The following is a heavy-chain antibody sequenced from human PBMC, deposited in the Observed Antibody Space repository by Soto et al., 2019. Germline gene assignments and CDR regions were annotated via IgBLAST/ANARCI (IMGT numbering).Heavy chain of an antibody. J-gene: IGHJ4*02. D-gene: IGHD1-26*01. CDR3: ARGLSYNYFDY. CDR1: GFTFSSYL. Sequence: EVPLVESGGGLVQPGGSLRLSCAASGFTFSSYLMHWVRQVPGKGLLWVSRVTGDGSANYADSVKGRFTISRDNAKNTLYLQMNSLRAEDTAVYYCARGLSYNYFDYWGQGTLVTVSS. CDR2: VTGDGSA. V-gene: IGHV3-74*01.